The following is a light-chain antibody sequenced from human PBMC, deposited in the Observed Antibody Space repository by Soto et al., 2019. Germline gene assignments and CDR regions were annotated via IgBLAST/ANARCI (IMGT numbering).Light chain of an antibody. CDR2: SAS. CDR3: QHDNSSPIT. V-gene: IGKV3-15*01. Sequence: EIVMTQSPATLSVSPGERATLSCRASQSISTELAWYQQKPGQPPRLLIYSASTRATGVPARFTGSGSGSESTLTSSGLQSEDFAVYYCQHDNSSPITFGQGTRLEI. J-gene: IGKJ2*01. CDR1: QSISTE.